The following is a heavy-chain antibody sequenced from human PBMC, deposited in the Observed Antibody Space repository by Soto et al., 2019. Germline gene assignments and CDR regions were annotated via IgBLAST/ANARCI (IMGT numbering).Heavy chain of an antibody. D-gene: IGHD2-15*01. CDR3: ARDKGRSPLDY. Sequence: LRLSCAASGFTFSSYAMHWVRQAPGKGLEWVAVISYDGSNKYYADSVKGRFTISRDNSKNTLYLQMNSLRAEDTAVYYCARDKGRSPLDYWGQGT. J-gene: IGHJ4*02. CDR1: GFTFSSYA. CDR2: ISYDGSNK. V-gene: IGHV3-30-3*01.